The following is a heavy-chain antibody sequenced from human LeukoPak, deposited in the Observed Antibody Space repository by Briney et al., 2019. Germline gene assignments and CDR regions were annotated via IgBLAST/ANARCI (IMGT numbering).Heavy chain of an antibody. D-gene: IGHD6-13*01. J-gene: IGHJ6*03. CDR2: IIPIFGTA. Sequence: EASVKVSCKASGYTFTSYDINWVRQAPGQGLEWMGGIIPIFGTANYAQKFQGRVTITTDESTSTAYMELSSLRSEDTAVYYCASIAAAGYYYYYMDVWGKGTTVTVSS. V-gene: IGHV1-69*05. CDR3: ASIAAAGYYYYYMDV. CDR1: GYTFTSYD.